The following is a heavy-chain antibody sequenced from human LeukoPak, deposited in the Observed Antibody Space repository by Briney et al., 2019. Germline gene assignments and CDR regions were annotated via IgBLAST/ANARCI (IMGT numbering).Heavy chain of an antibody. Sequence: PGRSLRLSCAASGFTFSSYSMNWVRQAPGKGLEWVSSISSSSSYIYYADSVKGRFTISRDNAKNSLYLQMNSLRAEDTAVYYCARADIVVVVAAPYYYYYGMDVWGQGTTVTVSS. V-gene: IGHV3-21*01. CDR1: GFTFSSYS. J-gene: IGHJ6*02. CDR2: ISSSSSYI. D-gene: IGHD2-15*01. CDR3: ARADIVVVVAAPYYYYYGMDV.